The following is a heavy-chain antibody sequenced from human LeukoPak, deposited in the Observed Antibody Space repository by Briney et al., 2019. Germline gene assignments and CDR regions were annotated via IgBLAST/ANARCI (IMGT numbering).Heavy chain of an antibody. CDR1: GYTFTGYY. J-gene: IGHJ4*02. CDR2: INPYSGGT. CDR3: ARVLHYDILTGYYFPFDY. Sequence: ASVKVSCKASGYTFTGYYMHWVRQAPGQGLEWMGWINPYSGGTNYAQKFRGRVTMTRDTSISTAYMELSRLRSDDTAVYYCARVLHYDILTGYYFPFDYWGQGTLVTVSS. D-gene: IGHD3-9*01. V-gene: IGHV1-2*02.